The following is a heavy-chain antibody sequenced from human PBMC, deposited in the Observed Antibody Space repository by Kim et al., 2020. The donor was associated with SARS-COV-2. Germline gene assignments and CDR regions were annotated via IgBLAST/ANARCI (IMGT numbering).Heavy chain of an antibody. D-gene: IGHD3-22*01. J-gene: IGHJ6*02. V-gene: IGHV3-30*07. CDR3: ARDDYYDSSGYSGGMDV. Sequence: VKGRFPISRDNSKNTLYLQMNSLRAEDTAVYYCARDDYYDSSGYSGGMDVWGQGTTVTVSS.